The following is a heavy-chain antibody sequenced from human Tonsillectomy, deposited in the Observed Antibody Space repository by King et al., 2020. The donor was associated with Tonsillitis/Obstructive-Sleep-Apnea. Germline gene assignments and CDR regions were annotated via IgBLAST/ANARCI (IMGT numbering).Heavy chain of an antibody. CDR2: MSSNGGST. CDR3: VKDRGGPPLDFDY. Sequence: VQLVESGGGLVQPGGSLRLSCSASGFTFSSYAMHWVRQAPGKGLEYVSDMSSNGGSTYYADSVKGRFIISRDNSKNTLYLQMSSLKPEDTAVYYCVKDRGGPPLDFDYGGRGTLVPVSP. V-gene: IGHV3-64D*06. D-gene: IGHD3-10*01. CDR1: GFTFSSYA. J-gene: IGHJ4*02.